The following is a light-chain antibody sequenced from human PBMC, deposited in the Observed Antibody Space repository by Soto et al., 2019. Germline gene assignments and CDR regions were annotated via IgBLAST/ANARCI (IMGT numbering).Light chain of an antibody. CDR3: TQHSHWPHT. CDR1: QGLLSSNGNTQ. J-gene: IGKJ1*01. CDR2: SIP. V-gene: IGKV2-30*01. Sequence: DVVLTQSPLSLPVTPGQPPSISCRSSQGLLSSNGNTQLSSYQHRPGQSPRRVIDSIPKRDSGVPDRFSGSGSDPDFSRKITWVEAEDVGIYYCTQHSHWPHTFGQGARVEIK.